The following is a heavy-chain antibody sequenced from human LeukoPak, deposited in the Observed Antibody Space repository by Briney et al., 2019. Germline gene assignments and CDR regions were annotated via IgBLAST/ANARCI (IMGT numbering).Heavy chain of an antibody. CDR3: ARSRSGYPDLFDY. CDR2: IIPIFGTA. V-gene: IGHV1-69*06. Sequence: SVKVSCKASGGTFSSYAISWVRQAPGQGLEWMGGIIPIFGTANYAQKFQGRVTITADKSTSTAYMELSSLRSEDTAVYYCARSRSGYPDLFDYWGREPWSPSP. J-gene: IGHJ4*02. CDR1: GGTFSSYA. D-gene: IGHD3-3*01.